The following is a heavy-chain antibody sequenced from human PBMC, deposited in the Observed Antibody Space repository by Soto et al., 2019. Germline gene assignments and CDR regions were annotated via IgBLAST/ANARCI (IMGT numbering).Heavy chain of an antibody. CDR3: AIYSPYCGRSDFHAFRTQRSFDL. J-gene: IGHJ2*01. D-gene: IGHD2-21*01. Sequence: GGYLRISCAASQFCLSRAALPCVRHAPGERMEWVALISHNGRSKYYADSVKGRFTISRDNSKNTLYLQMDSLRAEDTGVYYCAIYSPYCGRSDFHAFRTQRSFDL. CDR1: QFCLSRAA. V-gene: IGHV3-30-3*01. CDR2: ISHNGRSK.